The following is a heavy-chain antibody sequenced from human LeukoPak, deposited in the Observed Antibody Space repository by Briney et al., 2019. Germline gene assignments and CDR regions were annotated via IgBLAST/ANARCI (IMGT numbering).Heavy chain of an antibody. CDR1: GYTFTSYY. V-gene: IGHV1-46*01. CDR2: INPSGGST. CDR3: ARGKGWELPGHDAFDI. J-gene: IGHJ3*02. Sequence: ASVKVSCKASGYTFTSYYMHWVRQAPGQGLEWMGIINPSGGSTSYAQKFQGRVTMTRDMSTSTVYMELSSLRSEDTAVCYCARGKGWELPGHDAFDIWGQGTMVTVSS. D-gene: IGHD2-15*01.